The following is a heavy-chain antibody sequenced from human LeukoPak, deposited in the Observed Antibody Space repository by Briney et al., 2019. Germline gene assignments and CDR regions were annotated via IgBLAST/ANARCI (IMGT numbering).Heavy chain of an antibody. CDR3: ASGISVWVAYFDY. CDR2: IIPIFGTA. J-gene: IGHJ4*02. CDR1: GSTFSSYA. Sequence: SVKVSCKASGSTFSSYAISWVRQAPGQGLEWMGGIIPIFGTANYAQKFQGRVTITADESTSTAYMELSSLRSEDTAVYYCASGISVWVAYFDYWGQGTLVTVSS. V-gene: IGHV1-69*01. D-gene: IGHD5/OR15-5a*01.